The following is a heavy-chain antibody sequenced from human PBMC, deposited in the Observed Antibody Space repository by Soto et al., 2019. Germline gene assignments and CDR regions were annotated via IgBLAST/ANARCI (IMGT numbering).Heavy chain of an antibody. CDR3: ARGAGITGTTDAFDI. Sequence: SETLSLTCAVSGGSISSGGYSWSWIRQPPGKGLEWIGYIYHSGSTYYNPSLKSRVTISVDRSKNQFSLKLGSVTAADTAVYYCARGAGITGTTDAFDIWGQGTMVTVSS. CDR1: GGSISSGGYS. CDR2: IYHSGST. D-gene: IGHD1-7*01. J-gene: IGHJ3*02. V-gene: IGHV4-30-2*01.